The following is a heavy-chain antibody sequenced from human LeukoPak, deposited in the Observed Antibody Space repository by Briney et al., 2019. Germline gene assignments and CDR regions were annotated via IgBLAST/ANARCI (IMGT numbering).Heavy chain of an antibody. Sequence: ASVKVSCKTSGYTFINFGINWVRQAPGQGLEWMGIINPSGGSTSHAQKFQGRVTMTRDTSTSTVYMELSSLRSEDTAVYYCARDYGLLWERWLQGWEWVLYYFDYWGQGTLVTVSS. J-gene: IGHJ4*02. V-gene: IGHV1-46*01. D-gene: IGHD5-24*01. CDR1: GYTFINFG. CDR3: ARDYGLLWERWLQGWEWVLYYFDY. CDR2: INPSGGST.